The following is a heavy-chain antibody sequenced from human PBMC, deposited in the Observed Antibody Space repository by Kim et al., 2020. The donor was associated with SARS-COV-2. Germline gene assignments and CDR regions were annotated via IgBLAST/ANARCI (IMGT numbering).Heavy chain of an antibody. CDR3: ARRMEAGGYFDF. V-gene: IGHV4-39*01. Sequence: SETLSLTCSVSGGYINTSHYYWAWIRQPPGKVLEWIGTIYHRGSTYYNPSLKSRVTISVDTSRNQFSLKLASVTAADPAVYYCARRMEAGGYFDFWGQGSPVTVAS. CDR2: IYHRGST. D-gene: IGHD3-16*01. CDR1: GGYINTSHYY. J-gene: IGHJ4*02.